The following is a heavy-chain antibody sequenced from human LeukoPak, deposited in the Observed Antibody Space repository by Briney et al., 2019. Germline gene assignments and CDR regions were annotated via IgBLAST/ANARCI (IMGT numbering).Heavy chain of an antibody. CDR1: GFTFSSYA. V-gene: IGHV3-30*04. CDR2: ISYDGSNK. D-gene: IGHD2-21*01. CDR3: AREDTAYGGPRYYFDY. Sequence: PGGSLRLSCAASGFTFSSYAMHWVRQAPGKGLEWVAVISYDGSNKYYADSVKGRFTISRDNSKNTLYLQMNSLRAEDTAVYYCAREDTAYGGPRYYFDYWGQGTLVTVSS. J-gene: IGHJ4*02.